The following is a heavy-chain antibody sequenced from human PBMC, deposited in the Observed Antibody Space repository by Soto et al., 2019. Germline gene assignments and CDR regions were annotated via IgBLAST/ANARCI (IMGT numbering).Heavy chain of an antibody. CDR1: GGSLSSYY. CDR2: IYYSGST. CDR3: ARVWGGAFDF. Sequence: SETLSLTWTVSGGSLSSYYWSWIRQPPGKGLEWIGYIYYSGSTNYNPSLKSRVTISVDTSKNQFSLKLSSVTAADTAVYYCARVWGGAFDFWGQGTMVTVSS. D-gene: IGHD3-10*01. V-gene: IGHV4-59*01. J-gene: IGHJ3*01.